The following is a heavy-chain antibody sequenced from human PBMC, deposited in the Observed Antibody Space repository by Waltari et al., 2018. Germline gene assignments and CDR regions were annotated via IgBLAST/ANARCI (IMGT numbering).Heavy chain of an antibody. CDR2: IYYSGST. J-gene: IGHJ4*02. D-gene: IGHD6-13*01. CDR1: GGSISSSSYS. V-gene: IGHV4-39*01. CDR3: ASQQLVLRGPFDY. Sequence: QLQLQESGPGLVKPSETLSLTCTVPGGSISSSSYSWGWLRQPPGKGLEWIGSIYYSGSTYYNPSLKSRVTISVDTSKNQFSLKLSSVTAADTAVYYCASQQLVLRGPFDYWGQGTLVTVSS.